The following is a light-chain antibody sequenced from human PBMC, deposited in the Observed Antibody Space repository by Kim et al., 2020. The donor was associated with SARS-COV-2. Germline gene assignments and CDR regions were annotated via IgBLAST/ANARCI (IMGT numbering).Light chain of an antibody. CDR3: QQNGNSPVT. V-gene: IGKV3-20*01. CDR1: QSVTSNY. Sequence: PPGERSTLSFMSSQSVTSNYVAWFQQRPGQAPRLLIYLASRAAPVIPDRFSGSGSGTDFTLTISRREPEDSSVYYCQQNGNSPVTFGRGTRLEIK. CDR2: LAS. J-gene: IGKJ5*01.